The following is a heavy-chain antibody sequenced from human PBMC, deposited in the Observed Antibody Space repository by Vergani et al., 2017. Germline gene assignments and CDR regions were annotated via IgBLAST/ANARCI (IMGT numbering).Heavy chain of an antibody. CDR2: IYTSGST. D-gene: IGHD6-25*01. V-gene: IGHV4-59*10. Sequence: QVQLQQWGAGLLKPSETLSLTCAVYGGSFSGYYWSWIRQPAGKGLEWIGRIYTSGSTNYNPSLKSRVTISVDTSKNQFSLKLSSVTAADTAVYYCAGSGSAEYFQHWGQGTLVTVSS. J-gene: IGHJ1*01. CDR3: AGSGSAEYFQH. CDR1: GGSFSGYY.